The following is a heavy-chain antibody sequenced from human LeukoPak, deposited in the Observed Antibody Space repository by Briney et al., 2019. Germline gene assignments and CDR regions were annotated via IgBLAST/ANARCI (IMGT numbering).Heavy chain of an antibody. D-gene: IGHD6-13*01. Sequence: GGSLRLSCATPGGTFADYPVGWVRQAPGKGPEWLGFITSKPYGGTAEYAASVKGRFTISRDDSKSLAYLQMNSLKTEDTAVYYCTRDREAAAGVNALDIWGQGTMVTVSS. CDR2: ITSKPYGGTA. CDR3: TRDREAAAGVNALDI. CDR1: GGTFADYP. V-gene: IGHV3-49*04. J-gene: IGHJ3*02.